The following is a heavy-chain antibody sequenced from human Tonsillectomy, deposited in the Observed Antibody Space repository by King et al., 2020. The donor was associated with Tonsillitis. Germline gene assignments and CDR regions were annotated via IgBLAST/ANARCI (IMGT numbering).Heavy chain of an antibody. CDR3: AKAVFHNGLYDY. V-gene: IGHV3-23*04. Sequence: VQLVESGGGLVQPGGSLRLSCAASGFTFRNFGISWVRQAPGKGLEWVSDISNGGDITYYADSVKGRFTISRDNSKNTLYLQMNSLRAEDTALYYCAKAVFHNGLYDYWGQGTRVTVSS. CDR1: GFTFRNFG. D-gene: IGHD2-8*01. CDR2: ISNGGDIT. J-gene: IGHJ4*02.